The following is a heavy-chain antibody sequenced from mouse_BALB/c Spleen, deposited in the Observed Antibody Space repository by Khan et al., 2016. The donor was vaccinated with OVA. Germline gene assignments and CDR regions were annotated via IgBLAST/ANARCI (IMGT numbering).Heavy chain of an antibody. D-gene: IGHD2-3*01. Sequence: VQLQESGPELVRPGVSVKISCKGSGYTFTDYAMHWVKQSHAKSLEWIGLISTYSGNTNYNQKFKGKATMTVDKSSSTAYMELARLTYEDSAMYSCGGPAYDNYYDYWGQGTTLTVSS. CDR3: GGPAYDNYYDY. CDR2: ISTYSGNT. J-gene: IGHJ2*01. CDR1: GYTFTDYA. V-gene: IGHV1S137*01.